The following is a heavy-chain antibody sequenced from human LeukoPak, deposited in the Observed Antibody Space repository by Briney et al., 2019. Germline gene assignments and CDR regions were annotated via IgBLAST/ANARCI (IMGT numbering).Heavy chain of an antibody. V-gene: IGHV4-4*07. CDR1: GGSISSYY. J-gene: IGHJ2*01. CDR2: IYTSESP. Sequence: PSETLSLTCTVSGGSISSYYWSWIRQPAGKGLQWIGRIYTSESPTYNPSLKSRVTMSLDTSKNQFSLKLSPVTAADTAVYYCARVSSGWYQDWYFDLWGRGTLVTVSS. D-gene: IGHD6-13*01. CDR3: ARVSSGWYQDWYFDL.